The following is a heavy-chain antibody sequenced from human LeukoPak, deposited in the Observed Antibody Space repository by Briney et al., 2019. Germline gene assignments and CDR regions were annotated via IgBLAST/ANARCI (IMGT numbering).Heavy chain of an antibody. V-gene: IGHV3-33*01. Sequence: GRSLRLSCAASGFTFSSYGMHWVRQAPGKGLEWVAVIWYDGSNKYYADSVKGRFTISRDNSKNTLYLQMNSLRAEDTAVYYCAREQSRIAAAGYYYYGMDVWGQGTTVTVSS. CDR3: AREQSRIAAAGYYYYGMDV. CDR1: GFTFSSYG. D-gene: IGHD6-13*01. CDR2: IWYDGSNK. J-gene: IGHJ6*02.